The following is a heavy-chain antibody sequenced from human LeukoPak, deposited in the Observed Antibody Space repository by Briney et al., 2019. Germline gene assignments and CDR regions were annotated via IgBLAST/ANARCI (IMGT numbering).Heavy chain of an antibody. CDR2: INPNSGGT. CDR1: GYTFTSYA. Sequence: GASVKVSCKASGYTFTSYAMNWVRQAPGQGLEWMGWINPNSGGTNYAQKFQGRVTMTRDTSISTAYMELRSLRSDDTAVYYCARGSSVGSGWYRRDYYFDYWGQGTLVTVSS. V-gene: IGHV1-2*02. CDR3: ARGSSVGSGWYRRDYYFDY. J-gene: IGHJ4*02. D-gene: IGHD6-19*01.